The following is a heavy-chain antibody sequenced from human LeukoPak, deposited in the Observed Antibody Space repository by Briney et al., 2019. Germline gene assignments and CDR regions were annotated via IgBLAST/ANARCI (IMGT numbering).Heavy chain of an antibody. CDR1: GFTFSTYA. Sequence: GRSLRLSCAASGFTFSTYAMTWVRQAPGKGLEWVSVTSNGGVTIYYADSVKGRFTLSRDNSKNTLYLQMNSLRAEDTAVYYCAKRARDGYNSHIDYWGQGTLVTVSS. J-gene: IGHJ4*02. D-gene: IGHD5-24*01. V-gene: IGHV3-23*01. CDR3: AKRARDGYNSHIDY. CDR2: TSNGGVTI.